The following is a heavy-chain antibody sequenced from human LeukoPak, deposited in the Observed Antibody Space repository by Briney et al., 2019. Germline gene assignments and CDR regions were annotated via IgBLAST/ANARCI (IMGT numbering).Heavy chain of an antibody. Sequence: GGSLRLSCAASGFTFSNYGMHWVRQAPDKGLEWVAFLQNHGGDIHYADSVEGRFTISRDNSKNTLYLQMNSLRAEDTAVYYCAKEGGSSWSYYFDYWGQGTLVTVSS. CDR3: AKEGGSSWSYYFDY. CDR1: GFTFSNYG. V-gene: IGHV3-30*02. J-gene: IGHJ4*02. CDR2: LQNHGGDI. D-gene: IGHD6-13*01.